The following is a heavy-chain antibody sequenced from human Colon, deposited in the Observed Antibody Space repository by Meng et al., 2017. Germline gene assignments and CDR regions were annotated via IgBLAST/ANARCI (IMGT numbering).Heavy chain of an antibody. CDR1: GFTFSSYA. V-gene: IGHV3-23*01. CDR3: AKEKMAIFAPFDP. J-gene: IGHJ5*02. CDR2: ISGSGGST. D-gene: IGHD3-3*01. Sequence: GESLKISCAASGFTFSSYAMSWVRQAPGKGLEWVSAISGSGGSTYYADSVKGRFTISRDNSKNTLYLQMNSLRAEDTAVYYCAKEKMAIFAPFDPWGQGNLVNVYS.